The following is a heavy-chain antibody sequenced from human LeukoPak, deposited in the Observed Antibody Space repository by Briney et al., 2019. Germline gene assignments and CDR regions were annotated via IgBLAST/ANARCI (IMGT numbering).Heavy chain of an antibody. D-gene: IGHD1-7*01. CDR3: ARDTPTGTTEYYYYGMDV. V-gene: IGHV3-21*01. Sequence: PGGSLRLSCAASGFIFSSYSINWVCQAPGKGLEWVASISTTSSYIYYADSVKGRFTISRDNAKNSLYLQMNSLRAEDTAVYYCARDTPTGTTEYYYYGMDVWGQGTTVTVSS. CDR2: ISTTSSYI. CDR1: GFIFSSYS. J-gene: IGHJ6*02.